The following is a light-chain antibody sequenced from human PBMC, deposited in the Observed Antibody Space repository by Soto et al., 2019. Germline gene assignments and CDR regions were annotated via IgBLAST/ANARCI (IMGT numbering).Light chain of an antibody. Sequence: QSVLTQPASVSGSPGQSITISCTGSSSDVGAYKFVSWYQQIPGKAPKLMIYDVSYRPSGVSNRFSGSKSGNTASLTISGLQTEDEADYYCNSYTTSDTWVFGGGTKLTVL. J-gene: IGLJ3*02. CDR1: SSDVGAYKF. V-gene: IGLV2-14*01. CDR2: DVS. CDR3: NSYTTSDTWV.